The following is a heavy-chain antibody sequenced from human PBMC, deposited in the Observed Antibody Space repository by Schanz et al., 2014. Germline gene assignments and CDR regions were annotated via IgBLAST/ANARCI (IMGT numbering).Heavy chain of an antibody. V-gene: IGHV3-33*08. J-gene: IGHJ3*02. D-gene: IGHD5-12*01. Sequence: VQLVESGGGVVQPGRSLRLSCAASGFTFSSYGMHWVRQAPGKGLEWVAVISYDGTIKVHADSVKGRFTISRDNSKNTLYLEMTSLRVEDTAVYYCARCRVGGLNILADDYDTWGQGTEVIVSS. CDR3: ARCRVGGLNILADDYDT. CDR1: GFTFSSYG. CDR2: ISYDGTIK.